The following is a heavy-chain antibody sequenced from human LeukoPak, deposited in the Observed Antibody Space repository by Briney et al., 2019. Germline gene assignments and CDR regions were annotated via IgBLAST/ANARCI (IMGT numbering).Heavy chain of an antibody. Sequence: GGSLRLSCAASGFTFSSYGIHWVRQAPGKGLEWVAVISYDGSNKYYADSVKGRFTISRDNSKNTLYLQMNSLRAEDTAVYYCAKAAIAYCGGDCSLYYYYGMDVWGQGTTVTISS. D-gene: IGHD2-21*02. V-gene: IGHV3-30*18. CDR2: ISYDGSNK. CDR1: GFTFSSYG. J-gene: IGHJ6*02. CDR3: AKAAIAYCGGDCSLYYYYGMDV.